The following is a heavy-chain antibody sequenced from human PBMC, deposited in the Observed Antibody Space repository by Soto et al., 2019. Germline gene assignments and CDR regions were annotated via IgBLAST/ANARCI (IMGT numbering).Heavy chain of an antibody. CDR2: ISAYNGNT. V-gene: IGHV1-18*01. J-gene: IGHJ3*02. D-gene: IGHD3-22*01. CDR1: GYTFTSYG. CDR3: ARDSDSSGYYYNAFDI. Sequence: ASVKVSCKASGYTFTSYGISWVRQAPGQGLEWMGWISAYNGNTNYAQKLQGRVTMTTDTPTSTAYMELRSLRYDDTAVYYCARDSDSSGYYYNAFDIWGQGTMVTVSS.